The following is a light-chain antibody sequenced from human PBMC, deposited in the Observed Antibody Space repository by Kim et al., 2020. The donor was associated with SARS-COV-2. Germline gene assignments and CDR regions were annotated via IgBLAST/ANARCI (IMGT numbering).Light chain of an antibody. CDR3: QTLGTRPNWV. V-gene: IGLV4-69*01. Sequence: VKLICTRSSGHSMYAIAWHQQQPEQGPRYLMKLNSDGSHSKGDGIPDRFSGSSSGAERYLTISSLPSEDEAYYYCQTLGTRPNWVIGGWTKLTVL. J-gene: IGLJ3*02. CDR1: SGHSMYA. CDR2: LNSDGSH.